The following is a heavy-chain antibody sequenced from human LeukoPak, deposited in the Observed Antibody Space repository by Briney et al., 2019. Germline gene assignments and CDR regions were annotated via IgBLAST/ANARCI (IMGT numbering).Heavy chain of an antibody. CDR3: ARNHCSSTSCFEFDY. Sequence: ASVKVSCKASGGTFSSYAISWVRQAPGQGLEWMGWMNPNSGNTGYAQKFQGRVTITRNTSISTAYMELSSLRSEDTAVYYCARNHCSSTSCFEFDYWGQGTLVTVSS. D-gene: IGHD2-2*01. CDR2: MNPNSGNT. V-gene: IGHV1-8*03. CDR1: GGTFSSYA. J-gene: IGHJ4*02.